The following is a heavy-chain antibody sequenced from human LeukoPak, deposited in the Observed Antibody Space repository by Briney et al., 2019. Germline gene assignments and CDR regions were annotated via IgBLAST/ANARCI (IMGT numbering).Heavy chain of an antibody. CDR2: IYTSGST. CDR1: GVSISSYY. D-gene: IGHD5-18*01. CDR3: ARDQVLVNTAMITAFDF. Sequence: PSETLSLTCTVSGVSISSYYWSWIRQPAGKGLEWIGRIYTSGSTNYNPSLKSRVTMSVDTSKNQFSLKLSSVTAADTAVYYCARDQVLVNTAMITAFDFWGRGTLVTVSS. J-gene: IGHJ4*02. V-gene: IGHV4-4*07.